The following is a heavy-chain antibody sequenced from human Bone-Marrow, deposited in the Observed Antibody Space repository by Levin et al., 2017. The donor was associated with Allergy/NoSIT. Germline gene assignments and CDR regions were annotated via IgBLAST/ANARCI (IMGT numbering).Heavy chain of an antibody. CDR1: GFTFSSYS. CDR3: ARDSEGSCSSTSCYEIDS. J-gene: IGHJ4*02. V-gene: IGHV3-21*01. CDR2: ISSSSTYK. Sequence: PGGSLRLSCAASGFTFSSYSMNWVRQAPGKGLEWVSSISSSSTYKYYADSAKGRFTISRDNAENSLFLQMNSLRAEDTAVYYCARDSEGSCSSTSCYEIDSWGQGTLVTVSS. D-gene: IGHD2-2*01.